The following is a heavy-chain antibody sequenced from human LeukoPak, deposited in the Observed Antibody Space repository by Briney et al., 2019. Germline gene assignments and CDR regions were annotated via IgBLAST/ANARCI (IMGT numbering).Heavy chain of an antibody. CDR3: ARVFRTLDY. CDR2: INHSGST. J-gene: IGHJ4*02. CDR1: GGSFSGYY. V-gene: IGHV4-34*01. D-gene: IGHD1-14*01. Sequence: TLSLTCAVYGGSFSGYYWSWIRQPPGKGLEWIGEINHSGSTNYNPSLKSRVTISVDTSKNQFSLKLSSVTAADTAVYYCARVFRTLDYWGQGTLVTVSS.